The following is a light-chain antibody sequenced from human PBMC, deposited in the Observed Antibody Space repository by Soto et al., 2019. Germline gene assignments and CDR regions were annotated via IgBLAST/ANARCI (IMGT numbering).Light chain of an antibody. V-gene: IGKV1-27*01. CDR3: QEYNSAPRT. J-gene: IGKJ1*01. Sequence: DIQMTQSPSSLSASVGDRVTSTCRASQGISNYLAWYQQKPGKVPKLLLYAASTLQAGVPSRFSGSGSGTDFTLTISSLQPEDVATYYCQEYNSAPRTFGPGTKVDIK. CDR2: AAS. CDR1: QGISNY.